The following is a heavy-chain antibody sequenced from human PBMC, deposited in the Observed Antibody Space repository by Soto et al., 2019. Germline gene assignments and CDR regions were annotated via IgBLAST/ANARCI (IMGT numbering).Heavy chain of an antibody. CDR2: INPSGGST. CDR3: AREGLSTPQSYYYGMDV. Sequence: GASVKLSCKASGYTFTSYYMYWVRQAPGQGLEWMGIINPSGGSTSYAQKFQGRVTMTRDTSTSTVYMGLSSLGSEDTAVYYCAREGLSTPQSYYYGMDVWGQGTTVTVSS. J-gene: IGHJ6*02. D-gene: IGHD4-17*01. CDR1: GYTFTSYY. V-gene: IGHV1-46*01.